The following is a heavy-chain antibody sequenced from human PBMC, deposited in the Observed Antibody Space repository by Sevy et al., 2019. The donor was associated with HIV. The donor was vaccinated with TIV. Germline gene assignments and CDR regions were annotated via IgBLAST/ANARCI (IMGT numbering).Heavy chain of an antibody. CDR2: FDPEDGET. CDR1: GYTLTELS. J-gene: IGHJ6*02. V-gene: IGHV1-24*01. D-gene: IGHD3-3*01. CDR3: ATVSDFWSGYYPPGMDV. Sequence: ASVKVSCKVSGYTLTELSMHWVRQAPGKGLEWMGGFDPEDGETIYAHKFQDRVTMTEDTSTDTAYMELSSLRSEDTAVYYCATVSDFWSGYYPPGMDVWGQGTTVTVSS.